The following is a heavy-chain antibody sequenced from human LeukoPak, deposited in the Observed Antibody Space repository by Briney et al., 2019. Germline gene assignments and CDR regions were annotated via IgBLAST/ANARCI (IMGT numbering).Heavy chain of an antibody. CDR3: ARSPTPITMVRGVPARNYFDY. Sequence: GGSLRLSCAASGVTVSSNFMNWVRQAPGKGLEWVSSISSGGRTIYYADSVKGRFTISRDNAKNSLYLQMNSLRAEDTAVYYCARSPTPITMVRGVPARNYFDYWGQGTLVTVSS. V-gene: IGHV3-48*04. J-gene: IGHJ4*02. CDR1: GVTVSSNF. CDR2: ISSGGRTI. D-gene: IGHD3-10*01.